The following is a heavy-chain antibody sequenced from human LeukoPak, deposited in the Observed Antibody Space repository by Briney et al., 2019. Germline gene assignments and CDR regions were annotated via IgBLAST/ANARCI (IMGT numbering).Heavy chain of an antibody. CDR2: IYYSGST. V-gene: IGHV4-31*03. CDR3: AKGDPESDFWSGYYRD. J-gene: IGHJ4*02. D-gene: IGHD3-3*01. Sequence: PSETLSLTCTVSGGSISSGGYYWSWIRQHPGKGLEWIGYIYYSGSTYYNPSLKSRVTISVDTSKNQFSLKLSSVTAADTAVYYCAKGDPESDFWSGYYRDWGQGTLVTVSS. CDR1: GGSISSGGYY.